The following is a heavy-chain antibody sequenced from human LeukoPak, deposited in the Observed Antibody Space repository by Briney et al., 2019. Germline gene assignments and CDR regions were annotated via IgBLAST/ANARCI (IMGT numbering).Heavy chain of an antibody. Sequence: PSETLSLTCTVSGGPISSYYWSWIRQPAGKGLEWIGRIYTSGSTNYNPSLKSRVTMSVDTSKNQFSLKLSSVTAADTAVYYCARGSSGSYYVGYAFDIWGQGTMVTVSS. J-gene: IGHJ3*02. CDR2: IYTSGST. D-gene: IGHD1-26*01. V-gene: IGHV4-4*07. CDR1: GGPISSYY. CDR3: ARGSSGSYYVGYAFDI.